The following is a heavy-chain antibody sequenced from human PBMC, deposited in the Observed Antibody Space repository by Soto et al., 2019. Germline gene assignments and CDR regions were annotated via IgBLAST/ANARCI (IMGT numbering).Heavy chain of an antibody. CDR2: INAGNGNT. V-gene: IGHV1-3*01. CDR1: GYTFTSYA. D-gene: IGHD2-2*01. J-gene: IGHJ5*02. CDR3: ARGLNIVPAASSGSWFDP. Sequence: ASVKVSCKASGYTFTSYAMHWVRQAPGQRLEWMGWINAGNGNTKYSQKFQGRVTITRDTSASTAYMELSSLRSEDTAVYYCARGLNIVPAASSGSWFDPWGQGTLVTSPQ.